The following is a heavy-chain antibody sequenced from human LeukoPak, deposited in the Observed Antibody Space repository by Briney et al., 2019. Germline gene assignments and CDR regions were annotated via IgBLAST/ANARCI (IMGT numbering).Heavy chain of an antibody. CDR3: ARGPVAGTLSYYYYYYMDV. Sequence: GASVKVSCKASGYTFTSYYFHWVRQAPGQGLEWMGIITPSGGRTKYAQKFQGRVTMTRDMSTSTVYMELSSLRSDDTALYYCARGPVAGTLSYYYYYYMDVWGKGTTVTISS. D-gene: IGHD6-19*01. CDR2: ITPSGGRT. J-gene: IGHJ6*03. V-gene: IGHV1-46*01. CDR1: GYTFTSYY.